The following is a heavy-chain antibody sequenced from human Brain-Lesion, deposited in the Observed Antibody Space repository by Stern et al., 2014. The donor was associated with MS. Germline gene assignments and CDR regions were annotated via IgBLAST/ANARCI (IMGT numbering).Heavy chain of an antibody. CDR2: SDHSGST. J-gene: IGHJ4*02. CDR1: GGSISSSNW. Sequence: VQLVESGPGLVKPSGTLSLTCAVSGGSISSSNWGSWVRQSPGKGLEWIGESDHSGSTIYNPALKSRVTVSVDKSKNLYSLNLRFFPAADPALYFCARFPASRPHVFDSWGQGTLVTVSS. V-gene: IGHV4-4*02. CDR3: ARFPASRPHVFDS. D-gene: IGHD6-13*01.